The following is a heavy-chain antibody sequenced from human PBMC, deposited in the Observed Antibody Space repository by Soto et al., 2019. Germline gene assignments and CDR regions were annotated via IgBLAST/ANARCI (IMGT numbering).Heavy chain of an antibody. CDR3: ARAAAGVHSDEGANGMDV. V-gene: IGHV4-34*01. CDR1: GGSFSGYY. CDR2: ISHSGST. D-gene: IGHD5-18*01. J-gene: IGHJ6*01. Sequence: SETLSLTCAVYGGSFSGYYCSWIRQPPGKGLEWIGEISHSGSTNYNPSLKSRVTISVDTSKKHFSLKLSSVTAAGTAVYYCARAAAGVHSDEGANGMDVSGQGTMVPVSP.